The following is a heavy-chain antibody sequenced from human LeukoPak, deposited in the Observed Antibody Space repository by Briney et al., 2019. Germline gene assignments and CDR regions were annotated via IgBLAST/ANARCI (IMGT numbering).Heavy chain of an antibody. J-gene: IGHJ4*02. D-gene: IGHD3-22*01. CDR3: ARLDYYDSSPSY. CDR2: ISGYNGNT. Sequence: GASVKVSCKASGYIFTNFGISWVRQARGQGLEWMGWISGYNGNTKYVQKLQGRVTMTTDTSTSTAYMELRSLRSDDTAVYYCARLDYYDSSPSYWGQGTLVTVSS. V-gene: IGHV1-18*01. CDR1: GYIFTNFG.